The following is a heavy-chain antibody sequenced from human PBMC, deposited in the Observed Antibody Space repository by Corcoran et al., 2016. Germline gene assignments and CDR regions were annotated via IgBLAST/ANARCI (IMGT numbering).Heavy chain of an antibody. CDR3: AYSGYDTYFDY. Sequence: EVQLVESGGGLVQPGGSLRLSCAASGFTFSSYWMSWVRQAPGKGREWVANIKQDGSEKYYVDSVKGRFTISRDNAKNSLYLKMNSLRAEDTAVYYCAYSGYDTYFDYWGQGTLVTVAS. D-gene: IGHD5-12*01. V-gene: IGHV3-7*01. CDR2: IKQDGSEK. J-gene: IGHJ4*02. CDR1: GFTFSSYW.